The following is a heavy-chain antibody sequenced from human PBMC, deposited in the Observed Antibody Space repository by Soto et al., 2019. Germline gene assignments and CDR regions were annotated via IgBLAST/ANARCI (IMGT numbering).Heavy chain of an antibody. Sequence: EVQLLESGGGLVQPGGSLRLSRAASGFTFSSYAMSWVRQAPGKGLEWVSAISGTATRTYYADSVKGRFTISIGDSKNTLYLQMNSLRAEDTAVYYCAKGLLGWFDPWGQGTLVTVSS. CDR2: ISGTATRT. J-gene: IGHJ5*02. D-gene: IGHD2-15*01. CDR3: AKGLLGWFDP. CDR1: GFTFSSYA. V-gene: IGHV3-23*01.